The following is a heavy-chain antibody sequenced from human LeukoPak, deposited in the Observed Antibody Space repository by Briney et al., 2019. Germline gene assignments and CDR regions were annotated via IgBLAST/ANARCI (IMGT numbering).Heavy chain of an antibody. D-gene: IGHD3-3*01. CDR1: GFAFRSYW. CDR3: AKGPQPRITIFGVVILPLDY. J-gene: IGHJ4*02. CDR2: IRPDGSGK. V-gene: IGHV3-7*01. Sequence: PGGSLRLSCAASGFAFRSYWMTWVRQAPGKGLEWVANIRPDGSGKNYVDSVKGRFTISRDNANNALFLQMKGLRVEDTAVYYCAKGPQPRITIFGVVILPLDYWGQGTLVTVSS.